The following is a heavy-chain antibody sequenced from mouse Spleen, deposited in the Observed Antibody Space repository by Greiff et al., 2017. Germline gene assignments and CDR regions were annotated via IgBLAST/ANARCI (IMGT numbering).Heavy chain of an antibody. CDR3: ARKLGALRLNYAMDY. Sequence: VKLVESGAELARPGASVKMSCKASGYTFTSYTMHWVKQRPGQGLEWIGYINPSSGYTKYNQKFKDKATLTADKSSSTSYMQLSSLTSEDSAVYYCARKLGALRLNYAMDYWGQGTSVTVSS. CDR2: INPSSGYT. V-gene: IGHV1-4*01. CDR1: GYTFTSYT. D-gene: IGHD1-2*01. J-gene: IGHJ4*01.